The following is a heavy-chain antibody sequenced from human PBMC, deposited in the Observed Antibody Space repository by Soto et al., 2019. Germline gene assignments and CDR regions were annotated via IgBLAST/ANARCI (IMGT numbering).Heavy chain of an antibody. V-gene: IGHV4-34*01. CDR1: GGSFSGYY. J-gene: IGHJ6*02. CDR2: INHSGST. Sequence: PSETLSLTCAVYGGSFSGYYWSWIRQPPGKGLEWIGEINHSGSTNYNPSLKSRVTISVDTSKNQFSLKLSSVTAADTAVYYCARKGMLRLLWFGDPTQYGMDVWGQGTTVTVS. D-gene: IGHD3-10*01. CDR3: ARKGMLRLLWFGDPTQYGMDV.